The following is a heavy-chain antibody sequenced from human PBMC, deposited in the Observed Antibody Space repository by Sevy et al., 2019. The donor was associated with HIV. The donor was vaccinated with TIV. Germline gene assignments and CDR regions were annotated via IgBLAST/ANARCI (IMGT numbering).Heavy chain of an antibody. Sequence: SETLSLTCTVSGYSINRNTYWGWIRQPPGKGLEWLGSVHHGGSTYYNPSLKSRVTISTDTSKNQFSLKLNYVTAADAAVYFCARDSSNYYDSGSHYKTNGAGSAWFDPWGQGTLVTVSS. J-gene: IGHJ5*02. CDR3: ARDSSNYYDSGSHYKTNGAGSAWFDP. V-gene: IGHV4-38-2*02. CDR2: VHHGGST. D-gene: IGHD3-10*01. CDR1: GYSINRNTY.